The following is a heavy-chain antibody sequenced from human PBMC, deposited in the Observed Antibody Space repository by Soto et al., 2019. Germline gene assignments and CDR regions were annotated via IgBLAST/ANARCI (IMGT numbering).Heavy chain of an antibody. CDR1: GFTFSGSA. J-gene: IGHJ6*02. V-gene: IGHV3-73*02. D-gene: IGHD2-2*01. Sequence: EVPLVESGGGLVQPGGSLKLSCAASGFTFSGSAMHWVRQASGKGLEWVGRIRSKANSYATAYAASVKGRFTISRDDSKNTAYLQMNSLKTEDTAVYYCMVVPAATSYGMDVWGQGTTVTVSS. CDR3: MVVPAATSYGMDV. CDR2: IRSKANSYAT.